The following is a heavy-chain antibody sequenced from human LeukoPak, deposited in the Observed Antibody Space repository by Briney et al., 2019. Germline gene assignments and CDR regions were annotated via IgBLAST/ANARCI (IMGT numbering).Heavy chain of an antibody. V-gene: IGHV1-8*01. CDR1: GYTFTSYD. D-gene: IGHD3-10*01. CDR3: ARRSRSYGSGNTGGY. Sequence: ASVKVSCKASGYTFTSYDINRVRRATGQGLEWMGWMNPNSGNTGYAQKFQGRVTMTRNTSISTAYMELSSLRSEDTAVYYCARRSRSYGSGNTGGYWGQGTLVTVSS. CDR2: MNPNSGNT. J-gene: IGHJ4*02.